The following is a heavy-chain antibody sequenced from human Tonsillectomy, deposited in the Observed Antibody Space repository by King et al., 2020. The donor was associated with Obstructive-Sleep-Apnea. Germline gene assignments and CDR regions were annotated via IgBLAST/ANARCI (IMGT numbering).Heavy chain of an antibody. CDR1: GGTFSSNS. J-gene: IGHJ6*02. D-gene: IGHD2-2*01. CDR3: ARVRCSSASCYGSYGMDV. CDR2: IIPLLRPT. Sequence: QLVQSGAEVKKPGSSVKVSCKASGGTFSSNSIIWVRQAPGQGLAWMGGIIPLLRPTNHAQKFQGRVTMTAAKSTSTVYMELSSLTSEDTAVYFCARVRCSSASCYGSYGMDVWGQGTTVTVSS. V-gene: IGHV1-69*10.